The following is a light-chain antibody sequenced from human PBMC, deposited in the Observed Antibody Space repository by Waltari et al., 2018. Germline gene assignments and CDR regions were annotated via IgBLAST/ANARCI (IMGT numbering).Light chain of an antibody. CDR1: SSNVCTYTY. CDR3: CSYAGSYTYV. Sequence: QSALTQPRSVSGSPGQSVTTPCTGPSSNVCTYTYVSWYQHHPGKAPRPIIYDVYKRPSGVPDRFSGSKSGNTASLTISGLQAEDEADYYCCSYAGSYTYVFGSVTEVTVL. V-gene: IGLV2-11*01. J-gene: IGLJ1*01. CDR2: DVY.